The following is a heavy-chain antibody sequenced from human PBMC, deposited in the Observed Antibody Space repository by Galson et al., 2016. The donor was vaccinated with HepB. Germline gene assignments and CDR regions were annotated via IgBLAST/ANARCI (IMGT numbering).Heavy chain of an antibody. Sequence: SLRISCAASGFTFSGYTMNWVRQAPGKGLEWVSHISSDGTSTQYADSVKGRFTISRDKAKNSLYLQMTSLGDEDTGLYFCARGTGVVPCFDPWGQGTLVTVSS. V-gene: IGHV3-48*02. CDR2: ISSDGTST. CDR1: GFTFSGYT. D-gene: IGHD2-15*01. J-gene: IGHJ5*02. CDR3: ARGTGVVPCFDP.